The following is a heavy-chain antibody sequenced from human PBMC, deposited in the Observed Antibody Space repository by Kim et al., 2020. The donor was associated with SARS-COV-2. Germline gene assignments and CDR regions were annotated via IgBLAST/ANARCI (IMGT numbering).Heavy chain of an antibody. CDR3: ARASKAAAVLYYFDY. CDR1: GGSISSYY. CDR2: IYYSGST. D-gene: IGHD6-13*01. Sequence: SETLSLTCTVSGGSISSYYWSWIRQPPGKGLEWIGYIYYSGSTNYNPSLKSRVTISVDTSKNQFSLKLSSVTAADTAVYYCARASKAAAVLYYFDYWGQGTLVTVSS. V-gene: IGHV4-59*01. J-gene: IGHJ4*02.